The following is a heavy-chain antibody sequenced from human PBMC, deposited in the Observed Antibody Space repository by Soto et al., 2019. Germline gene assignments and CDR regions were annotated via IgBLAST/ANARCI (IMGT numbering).Heavy chain of an antibody. CDR1: GFTFSSYA. CDR2: ISGSGGST. Sequence: GGSLRLSCAASGFTFSSYAMSWVRQAPGKGLEWVSAISGSGGSTYYADSVKGRFTISRDNSKNTLYLQMNSLRAEDTAVYYYAKRAPYRPADAGIAAAGPNWFDPWGQGTLVTVS. J-gene: IGHJ5*02. V-gene: IGHV3-23*01. D-gene: IGHD6-13*01. CDR3: AKRAPYRPADAGIAAAGPNWFDP.